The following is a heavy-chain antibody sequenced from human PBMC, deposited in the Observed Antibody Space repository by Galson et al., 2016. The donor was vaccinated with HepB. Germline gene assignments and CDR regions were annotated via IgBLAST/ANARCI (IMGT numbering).Heavy chain of an antibody. V-gene: IGHV4-4*02. Sequence: ETLSLTCGVSGGSISSRHWWSWVRQSPGKGLEWIGEIYHTGSTYYNPSLQSRATISVDTSGDQFSLKLTSMTAADTAMYYCARGPWAYDGSAYALDYWGRGTLVTVSS. CDR1: GGSISSRHW. CDR3: ARGPWAYDGSAYALDY. D-gene: IGHD3-22*01. J-gene: IGHJ4*02. CDR2: IYHTGST.